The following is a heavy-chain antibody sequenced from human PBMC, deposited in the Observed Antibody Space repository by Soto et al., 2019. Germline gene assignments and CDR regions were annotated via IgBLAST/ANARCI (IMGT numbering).Heavy chain of an antibody. CDR1: GFTFSSYA. J-gene: IGHJ4*02. CDR2: ISYDGSNK. CDR3: ARDGGPGGYSYGYYFDY. Sequence: GGSLRLSCAASGFTFSSYAMHWVRQAPGKGLEWVAVISYDGSNKYYADSVKGRFTISRDNSKNTLYLQMNSLRAEDTAVYYCARDGGPGGYSYGYYFDYWGQGTLVTVSS. V-gene: IGHV3-30-3*01. D-gene: IGHD5-18*01.